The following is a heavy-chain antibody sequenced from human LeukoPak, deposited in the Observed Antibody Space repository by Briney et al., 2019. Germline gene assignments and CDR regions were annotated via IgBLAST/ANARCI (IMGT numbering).Heavy chain of an antibody. Sequence: SVKVSCKASGFTFTSSAMQWVRQARGQRLEWIGWIVVGSGSTNYAQKFQERVTITRDMSTSTAYMELSSLRSEDTAVYYCAAGGYSSGWYIWLDPWGQGTLVTVSS. D-gene: IGHD6-19*01. CDR3: AAGGYSSGWYIWLDP. CDR2: IVVGSGST. CDR1: GFTFTSSA. V-gene: IGHV1-58*02. J-gene: IGHJ5*02.